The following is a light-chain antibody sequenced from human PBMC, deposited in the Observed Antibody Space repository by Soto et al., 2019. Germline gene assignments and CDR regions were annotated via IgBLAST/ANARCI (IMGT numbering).Light chain of an antibody. CDR1: QDISNY. J-gene: IGKJ4*01. CDR3: QKYNSAPHT. CDR2: AAS. Sequence: DIQMTQSPSSLSASVGDRVTITCRTSQDISNYLAWYQQKPGKVPKLLIYAASLLQSGVPSRFSGGGSGTDFSLTISSLQPEDVATYYCQKYNSAPHTFGGGTKVEIQ. V-gene: IGKV1-27*01.